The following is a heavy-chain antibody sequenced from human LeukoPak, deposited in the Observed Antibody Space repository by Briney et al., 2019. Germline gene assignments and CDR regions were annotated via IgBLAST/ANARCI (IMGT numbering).Heavy chain of an antibody. CDR2: IRYDGSNK. Sequence: GRSLRLSCAASGFTFSSYGMHWVRQAPGKGLEWVAFIRYDGSNKYYADSVKGRFTISRDNSKNTLYLQMNSLRAEDTAVYYCAKGLGDFGRTGAFDIWGQGTMVTVSS. V-gene: IGHV3-30*02. J-gene: IGHJ3*02. CDR3: AKGLGDFGRTGAFDI. D-gene: IGHD2-21*02. CDR1: GFTFSSYG.